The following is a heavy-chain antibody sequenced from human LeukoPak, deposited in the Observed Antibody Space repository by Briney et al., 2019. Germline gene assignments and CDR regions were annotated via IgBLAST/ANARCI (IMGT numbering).Heavy chain of an antibody. J-gene: IGHJ3*02. D-gene: IGHD1-14*01. V-gene: IGHV3-49*03. Sequence: GGSLRLSCTASGFTFGDYAMSWFRQAPGKGLEWVGFIRGKGSGGSTEYAASVKGRFTISRDDSKNTLYLQMNSLKTEDAGVYYCATAVSRYTLTWGGFDIWGQGTRVTVSS. CDR1: GFTFGDYA. CDR2: IRGKGSGGST. CDR3: ATAVSRYTLTWGGFDI.